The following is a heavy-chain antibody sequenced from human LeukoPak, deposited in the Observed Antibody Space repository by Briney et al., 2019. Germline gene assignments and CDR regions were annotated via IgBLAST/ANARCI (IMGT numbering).Heavy chain of an antibody. J-gene: IGHJ3*02. CDR3: ARDLSGYDSSGYYSDAFDI. V-gene: IGHV1-46*01. Sequence: GASVKVSCKASGYTFTNYGISWVRQAPGQGLEWVRLINPSGGSTSYAQKFQGRVTMTRDMSTSTVYMELSSLRSEDTAVYYCARDLSGYDSSGYYSDAFDIWGQGTMVTVSS. D-gene: IGHD3-22*01. CDR2: INPSGGST. CDR1: GYTFTNYG.